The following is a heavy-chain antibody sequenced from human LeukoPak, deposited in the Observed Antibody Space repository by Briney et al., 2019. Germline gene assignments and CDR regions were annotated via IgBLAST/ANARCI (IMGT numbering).Heavy chain of an antibody. J-gene: IGHJ5*02. Sequence: GGSLRLSCAASGFTFSSYAMSWVRQAPGKGLEWVSAISGSGSSTYYADSVKGRFTISRDNSKNTLYLQMNSLRAEDTAVYYCAKVLPYCSGGSCYPNWFDPWGQGTLVTVSS. D-gene: IGHD2-15*01. V-gene: IGHV3-23*01. CDR2: ISGSGSST. CDR1: GFTFSSYA. CDR3: AKVLPYCSGGSCYPNWFDP.